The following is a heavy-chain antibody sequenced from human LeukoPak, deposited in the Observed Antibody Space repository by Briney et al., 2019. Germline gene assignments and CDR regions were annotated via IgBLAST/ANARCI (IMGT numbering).Heavy chain of an antibody. V-gene: IGHV1-2*02. Sequence: ASVKVSCKASGYTFTGYYMHWVRQAPGQGLEWMGWINPNSGGTNYAQKFQGRVTMTRDTSISTAYMELSRLRSDDTAVYYCARASSASMVRGVAFDYWGQGTLVTVSS. D-gene: IGHD3-10*01. CDR2: INPNSGGT. CDR3: ARASSASMVRGVAFDY. CDR1: GYTFTGYY. J-gene: IGHJ4*02.